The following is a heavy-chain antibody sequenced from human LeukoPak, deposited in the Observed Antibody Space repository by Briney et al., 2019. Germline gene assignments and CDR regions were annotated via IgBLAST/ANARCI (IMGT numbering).Heavy chain of an antibody. J-gene: IGHJ2*01. CDR2: ISGSGGST. CDR3: AKEGAVTRVHWYFDL. CDR1: GFTFSSYA. V-gene: IGHV3-23*01. D-gene: IGHD4-17*01. Sequence: RAGGSLRLSCAASGFTFSSYAMSWVRQAPGKGLEWVSAISGSGGSTYYADSVKGRFTISRDNSKNTLYLQMNSLRAEDTAVYYCAKEGAVTRVHWYFDLWGRGTLVTVSS.